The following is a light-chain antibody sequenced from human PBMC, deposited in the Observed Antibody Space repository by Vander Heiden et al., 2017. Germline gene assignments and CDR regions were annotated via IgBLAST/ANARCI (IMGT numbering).Light chain of an antibody. J-gene: IGLJ3*02. V-gene: IGLV3-21*02. CDR2: DDS. CDR1: NIARQS. Sequence: SCVLTQPPSVSVAPSQTATIICGGNNIARQSVHWYQPKPGQAPVLVVYDDSVRTSAIPARFSGDNSGNTATLTISRVEAGDEADEFCQVWDKSSEHSVFGGGTKRTVL. CDR3: QVWDKSSEHSV.